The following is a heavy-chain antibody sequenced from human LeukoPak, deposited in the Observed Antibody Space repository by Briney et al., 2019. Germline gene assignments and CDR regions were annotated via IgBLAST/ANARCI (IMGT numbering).Heavy chain of an antibody. CDR1: GGSISSYY. V-gene: IGHV4-59*01. CDR3: ARVAADEDYFDY. CDR2: IYYSGST. Sequence: SETLSLTCTVSGGSISSYYWSWIRQPPGKGLEWIGYIYYSGSTNYNPSLKSRATISVDTSKNQFSLKLSSVTAADTAVYYCARVAADEDYFDYWGQGTLVTVSS. D-gene: IGHD6-25*01. J-gene: IGHJ4*02.